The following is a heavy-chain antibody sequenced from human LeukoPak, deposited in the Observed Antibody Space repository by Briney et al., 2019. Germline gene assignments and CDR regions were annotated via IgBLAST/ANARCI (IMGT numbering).Heavy chain of an antibody. CDR1: GFTFGDYY. D-gene: IGHD2-15*01. V-gene: IGHV3-11*01. CDR2: ISGSGSAT. CDR3: AKVPVVVVAAQSRGHYYFDY. J-gene: IGHJ4*02. Sequence: PGGSLRLSCAASGFTFGDYYMTWIRQAPGKGLEWISCISGSGSATHYADSVKGRFTISRDNAKNSLFLQINSLRAEDTAVYYCAKVPVVVVAAQSRGHYYFDYWGQGTLVTVSS.